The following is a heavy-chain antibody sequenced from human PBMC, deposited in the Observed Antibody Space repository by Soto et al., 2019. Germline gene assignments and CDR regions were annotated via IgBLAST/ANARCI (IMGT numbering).Heavy chain of an antibody. CDR3: AKGRWVISYYFDY. CDR2: IKSKTDGGST. J-gene: IGHJ4*02. V-gene: IGHV3-15*01. Sequence: PGGSLRLSCAAPGFTFTKAWMSWVRQAPGKGLEWVGRIKSKTDGGSTYYADSVKGRFTISRDNSKNTLYLQMNSLRAEDTAVYYCAKGRWVISYYFDYWGQGTLVTVSS. D-gene: IGHD3-22*01. CDR1: GFTFTKAW.